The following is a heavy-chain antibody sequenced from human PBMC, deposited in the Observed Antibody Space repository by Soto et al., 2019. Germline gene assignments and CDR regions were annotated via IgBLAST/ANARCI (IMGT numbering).Heavy chain of an antibody. CDR3: ARGHFGVTMDV. D-gene: IGHD3-3*01. J-gene: IGHJ6*02. V-gene: IGHV3-23*01. CDR1: DFTFSSYS. Sequence: DVQLLESGGGLVQPGGSLRLSCAASDFTFSSYSMIWVRQAPGKGLEWVSGVNGGGDITYYAESVKGRFTISRDNSKNTLYLQMNTLIAVDTAVFYCARGHFGVTMDVWGQGNTVTVSS. CDR2: VNGGGDIT.